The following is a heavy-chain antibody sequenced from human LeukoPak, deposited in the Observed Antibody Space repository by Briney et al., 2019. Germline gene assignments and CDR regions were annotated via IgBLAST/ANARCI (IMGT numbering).Heavy chain of an antibody. CDR1: GFTFSSYS. CDR3: ARDVVRATTWFDP. CDR2: ISSSSSYI. D-gene: IGHD1-26*01. J-gene: IGHJ5*02. Sequence: PGGSLRLSCAASGFTFSSYSMNWVRQAPGKGLEWVSSISSSSSYIYYADSVKGRFTISRDNAKNSLYLQMNSLRAEDTAVYYCARDVVRATTWFDPWGQGTLVTVSS. V-gene: IGHV3-21*01.